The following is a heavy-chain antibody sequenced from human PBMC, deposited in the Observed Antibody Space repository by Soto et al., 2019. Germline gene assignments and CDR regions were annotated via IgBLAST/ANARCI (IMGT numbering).Heavy chain of an antibody. V-gene: IGHV4-59*01. CDR3: ARIGGYHGPLDY. D-gene: IGHD3-16*02. J-gene: IGHJ4*02. CDR2: TYHRGST. CDR1: GVSISSYF. Sequence: SETLSLTCSVSGVSISSYFWTWIRQPPGRGLEWIGYTYHRGSTNYSPSLKSRVAIALDTSENQFSLKVSSVTAADTAVYYCARIGGYHGPLDYWGQGTPVTVSS.